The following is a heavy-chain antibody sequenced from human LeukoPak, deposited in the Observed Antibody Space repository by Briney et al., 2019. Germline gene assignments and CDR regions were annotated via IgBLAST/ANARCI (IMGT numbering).Heavy chain of an antibody. D-gene: IGHD2-2*03. V-gene: IGHV1-46*01. CDR1: GYXFTSYP. J-gene: IGHJ4*02. CDR2: INPSGGST. CDR3: ARLGYCGSTSCQ. Sequence: ASVKVSCKASGYXFTSYPVDWVRQAPGQGLEWMGIINPSGGSTNHAQKFQGRVTMTRDTSTSTVYMELSSLRSDDTAVYYCARLGYCGSTSCQWGQGTLVTVSS.